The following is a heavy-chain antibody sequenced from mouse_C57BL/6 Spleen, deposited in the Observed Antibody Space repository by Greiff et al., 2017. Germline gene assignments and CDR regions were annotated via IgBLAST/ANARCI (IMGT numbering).Heavy chain of an antibody. CDR2: ISYDGSN. CDR3: AVHTRYAMDY. V-gene: IGHV3-6*01. D-gene: IGHD6-1*01. CDR1: GYSITSGYY. J-gene: IGHJ4*01. Sequence: EVQLVESGPGLVKPSQSLSLTCSVTGYSITSGYYWNWIRQFPGNKLEWMGYISYDGSNNYNPSLKNRISITRDTSKNQFFLKLNSVTTEDTATYYCAVHTRYAMDYWGQGTSVTVSS.